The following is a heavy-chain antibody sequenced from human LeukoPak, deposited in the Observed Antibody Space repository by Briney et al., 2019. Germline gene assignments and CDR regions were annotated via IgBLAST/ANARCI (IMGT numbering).Heavy chain of an antibody. J-gene: IGHJ5*02. V-gene: IGHV4-38-2*02. Sequence: SETLSLTCTVSGYSISSGYYWGWIRQPPGKGLEWIGSIYHGGSTYYNPSLKSRITISVDTSKNQFSLKFSSVTAADTAVYYCARGRIAAAGENWFDPWGQGTLVTVSS. CDR3: ARGRIAAAGENWFDP. CDR2: IYHGGST. D-gene: IGHD6-13*01. CDR1: GYSISSGYY.